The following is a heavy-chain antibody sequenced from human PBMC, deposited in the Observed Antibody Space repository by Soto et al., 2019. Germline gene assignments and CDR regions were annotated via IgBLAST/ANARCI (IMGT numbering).Heavy chain of an antibody. J-gene: IGHJ4*02. CDR3: ARDLLIDDFWSGYPKGHFDY. V-gene: IGHV1-18*01. CDR1: GYANTIYG. CDR2: ISAYNGNT. Sequence: ASVKVSCKASGYANTIYGISWVRQAPGQGLEWMGWISAYNGNTNYAQKLQGRVTMTTDTSTSTAYMELRSLRSDDTAVYYCARDLLIDDFWSGYPKGHFDYWGQGTLVTVSS. D-gene: IGHD3-3*01.